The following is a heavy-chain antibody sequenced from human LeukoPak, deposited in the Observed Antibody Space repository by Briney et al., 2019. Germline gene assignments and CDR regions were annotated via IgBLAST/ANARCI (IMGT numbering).Heavy chain of an antibody. V-gene: IGHV3-21*01. Sequence: GGSLRLSCAASGFTFSSYSMNWVRQAPGKGLEWVSSISSSSYIYYADSVKGRFTISRDNAKNSLYLQMNSLRAEDTAVYYCARDLVLAARSFDYWGQGTLVTVSS. CDR2: ISSSSYI. CDR1: GFTFSSYS. D-gene: IGHD6-6*01. J-gene: IGHJ4*02. CDR3: ARDLVLAARSFDY.